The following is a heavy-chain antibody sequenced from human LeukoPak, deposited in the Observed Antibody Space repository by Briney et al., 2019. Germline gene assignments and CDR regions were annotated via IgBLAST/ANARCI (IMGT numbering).Heavy chain of an antibody. CDR2: IRSKADNYAT. V-gene: IGHV3-73*01. J-gene: IGHJ4*02. Sequence: GRSLRLSCVASGFTFSSYGMHWVRQASGKGLEWVGRIRSKADNYATAYAASVQGRCTISRDDSKSTAYLQLNSLKTEDTAVYYCTQSNYWGQGALVTVSS. CDR3: TQSNY. CDR1: GFTFSSYG.